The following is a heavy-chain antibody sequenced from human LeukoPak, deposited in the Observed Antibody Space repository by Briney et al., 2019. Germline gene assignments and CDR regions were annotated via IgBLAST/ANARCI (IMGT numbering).Heavy chain of an antibody. Sequence: PGGSLRLSCAASGFTFSSYSMNWVRQAPGKGLEWVSSISSSSSYIYYADSVKGRFTISRDNAKNSLYLQMNSLRAEDTAVYYCARVSRGYSGYDWYFQHWGQGTLVTVSS. D-gene: IGHD5-12*01. CDR2: ISSSSSYI. CDR1: GFTFSSYS. V-gene: IGHV3-21*01. CDR3: ARVSRGYSGYDWYFQH. J-gene: IGHJ1*01.